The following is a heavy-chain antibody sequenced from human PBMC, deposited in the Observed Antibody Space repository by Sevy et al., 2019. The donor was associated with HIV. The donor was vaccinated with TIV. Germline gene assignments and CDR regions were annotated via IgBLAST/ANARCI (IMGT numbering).Heavy chain of an antibody. Sequence: SETLSLTCAVSSYSISSGYYWGWIRQPPGKGLEWIGSSYHSGSTYYNPSLKSRVTISVDTSKNQFSLKLSSVTAADTAVYYCARDPTGRGIFCYYYYGMDVWGQGTTVTVSS. CDR1: SYSISSGYY. V-gene: IGHV4-38-2*02. CDR2: SYHSGST. J-gene: IGHJ6*02. CDR3: ARDPTGRGIFCYYYYGMDV. D-gene: IGHD3-3*01.